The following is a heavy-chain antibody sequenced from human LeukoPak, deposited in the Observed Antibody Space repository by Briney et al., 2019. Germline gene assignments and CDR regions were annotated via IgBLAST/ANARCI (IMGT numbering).Heavy chain of an antibody. CDR2: ISAYNGNT. J-gene: IGHJ4*02. CDR1: GYTFTSYG. CDR3: ARDYYDSSGYYVIFDY. D-gene: IGHD3-22*01. V-gene: IGHV1-18*01. Sequence: ASVKVSCKASGYTFTSYGISWVRQAPGQVLEWMGWISAYNGNTNYAQKLQGRVTMTTDTSTSTAYMELRSLRSDDTAVYYCARDYYDSSGYYVIFDYWGQGTLVTVSS.